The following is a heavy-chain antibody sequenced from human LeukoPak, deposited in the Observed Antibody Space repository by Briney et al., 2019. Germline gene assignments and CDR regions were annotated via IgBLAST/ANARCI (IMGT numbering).Heavy chain of an antibody. CDR1: GGSISSGDYY. D-gene: IGHD4-17*01. V-gene: IGHV4-30-4*01. J-gene: IGHJ4*02. Sequence: SETLSLTCTVSGGSISSGDYYWTWIRQPPGKGLEWMGYIFYSGSMYYNQSLKSRLTISVDTSKNQFSLKLRSVTAADTAVYYCARQTTVISFDYWGQGALVTVSS. CDR2: IFYSGSM. CDR3: ARQTTVISFDY.